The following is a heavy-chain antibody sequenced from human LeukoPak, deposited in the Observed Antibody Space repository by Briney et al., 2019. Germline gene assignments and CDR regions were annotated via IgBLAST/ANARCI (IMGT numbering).Heavy chain of an antibody. D-gene: IGHD2-15*01. Sequence: ASVKVSCKASGYTINNIHWVRQAPGQGLEWMGIINPSGGTSYAQKFQGRVTMTRDTSTGTVYMELRSLTSEDTAVYYCARDGDYCVDPWGQGTLVIVSS. V-gene: IGHV1-46*02. CDR3: ARDGDYCVDP. J-gene: IGHJ5*02. CDR2: INPSGGT. CDR1: GYTINN.